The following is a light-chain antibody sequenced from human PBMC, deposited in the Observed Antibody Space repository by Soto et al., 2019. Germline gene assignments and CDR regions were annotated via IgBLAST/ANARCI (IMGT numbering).Light chain of an antibody. CDR2: DAS. Sequence: DIQITHSPSTLSSSVRDRRNVTSRASQSISGWLAWFQQKPGKAPKLLIYDASTLESGVPSRFSGSGSGTEFTLTISSLQPDDFATYYCQQYDSYSWTFGQGTKVDIK. CDR3: QQYDSYSWT. CDR1: QSISGW. J-gene: IGKJ1*01. V-gene: IGKV1-5*01.